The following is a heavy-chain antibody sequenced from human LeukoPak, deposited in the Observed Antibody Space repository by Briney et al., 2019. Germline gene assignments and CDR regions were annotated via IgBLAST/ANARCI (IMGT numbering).Heavy chain of an antibody. D-gene: IGHD2/OR15-2a*01. CDR1: GFTFSSYE. J-gene: IGHJ4*02. CDR3: AKDHF. V-gene: IGHV3-30*02. CDR2: IRYDGSNK. Sequence: GGSLRLSCAASGFTFSSYEMNWVRQAPGKGLEWVAFIRYDGSNKYYADSVKGRFTISRDNSKNTLYLQMNSLRAEDTAVYYCAKDHFWGQGTLVTVSS.